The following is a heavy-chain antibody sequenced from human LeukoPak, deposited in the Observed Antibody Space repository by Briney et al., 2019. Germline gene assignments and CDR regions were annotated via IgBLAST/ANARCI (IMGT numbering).Heavy chain of an antibody. CDR2: INPNSGGT. D-gene: IGHD3-3*01. J-gene: IGHJ4*02. V-gene: IGHV1-2*02. CDR3: ARGFLEWLSYSIYFDY. Sequence: ASVKVSCKASGYTFTGYYVHWVRQAPGQGLEWMGWINPNSGGTNYAQKFQGRVTMTRDTSISTAYMELSRLRSDDTAVYYCARGFLEWLSYSIYFDYWGQGTLVTVSS. CDR1: GYTFTGYY.